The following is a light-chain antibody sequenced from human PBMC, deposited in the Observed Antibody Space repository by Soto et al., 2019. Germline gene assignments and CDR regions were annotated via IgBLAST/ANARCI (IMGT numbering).Light chain of an antibody. CDR1: QSVSSY. J-gene: IGKJ1*01. Sequence: EIVLTQSPAPLSLSPGERATHSCRASQSVSSYLAWYQQKPGQAPRLLIYDASNRATGIPARFSGSGSGTDFTLTISSLEPEDFAVYYCQQRSNWPGTFGQGTKVDIK. CDR3: QQRSNWPGT. V-gene: IGKV3-11*01. CDR2: DAS.